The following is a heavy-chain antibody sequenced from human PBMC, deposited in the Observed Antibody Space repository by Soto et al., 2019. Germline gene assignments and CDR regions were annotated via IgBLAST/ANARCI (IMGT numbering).Heavy chain of an antibody. CDR3: AKMWGTGVNYFDC. Sequence: EVQLLESGGGLVQPGGSLRPSCAASGFTFSSYAMSWVRQAPGKGLEWVSAVSGGGSYTYYADSVRGHFTISRDNSKNTLYLQMSSLSAEDTALYYCAKMWGTGVNYFDCWGQGTLVTVSS. D-gene: IGHD3-16*01. V-gene: IGHV3-23*01. CDR1: GFTFSSYA. J-gene: IGHJ4*02. CDR2: VSGGGSYT.